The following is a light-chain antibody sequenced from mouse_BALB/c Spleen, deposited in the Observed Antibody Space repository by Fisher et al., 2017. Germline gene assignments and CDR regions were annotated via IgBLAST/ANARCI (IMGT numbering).Light chain of an antibody. CDR2: DTS. CDR1: SSVSSSY. Sequence: IVMTQTTAIMSASPGERVTMTCSASSSVSSSYLYWYQQKSGTSPKRWIYDTSKLASGVPARFSGSGSGTSYSLTISSMEAEDAATYYCHQYHRSPLTFGAGTKLELK. V-gene: IGKV4-74*01. J-gene: IGKJ5*01. CDR3: HQYHRSPLT.